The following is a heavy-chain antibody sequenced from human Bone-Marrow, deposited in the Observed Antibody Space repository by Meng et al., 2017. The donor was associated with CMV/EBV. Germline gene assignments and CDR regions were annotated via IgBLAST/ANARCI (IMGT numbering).Heavy chain of an antibody. V-gene: IGHV1-69*10. J-gene: IGHJ6*02. Sequence: SVKVSCKASGGTFSSYAISWVRQAPGQGLEWMGGIIPILGIANYAQKFQGRVTITADKSTSTAYMELSSLRSEDTAVYYCARQQGDCSSTSCYLYYYYGMDVWGQGTTVTVPS. CDR3: ARQQGDCSSTSCYLYYYYGMDV. CDR1: GGTFSSYA. CDR2: IIPILGIA. D-gene: IGHD2-2*01.